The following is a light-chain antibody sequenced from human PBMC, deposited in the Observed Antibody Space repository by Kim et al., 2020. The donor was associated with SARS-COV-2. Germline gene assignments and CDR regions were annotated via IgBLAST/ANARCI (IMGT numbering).Light chain of an antibody. Sequence: QRVTISCSGSSSNIGSKYVYWYQQLPGTAPKLLIYRNNQRPSGVPDRFSGSKSGTSASLAISGLRSEDEADYYCAAWDDSLSGPRVFGGGTKLTVL. CDR2: RNN. V-gene: IGLV1-47*01. J-gene: IGLJ2*01. CDR1: SSNIGSKY. CDR3: AAWDDSLSGPRV.